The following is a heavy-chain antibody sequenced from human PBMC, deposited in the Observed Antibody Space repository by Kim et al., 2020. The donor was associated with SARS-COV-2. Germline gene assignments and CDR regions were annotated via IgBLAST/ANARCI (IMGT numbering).Heavy chain of an antibody. J-gene: IGHJ4*02. CDR2: ISYDGSNK. D-gene: IGHD6-19*01. Sequence: GGSLRLSCAASGFTFSSYAMHWVRQAPGKGLEWVAVISYDGSNKYYADSVKGRFTISRDNSKNTLYLQMNSLRAEDTAVYYCARDPVIAVAGDVDYWGQGTLVTVSS. CDR3: ARDPVIAVAGDVDY. CDR1: GFTFSSYA. V-gene: IGHV3-30*04.